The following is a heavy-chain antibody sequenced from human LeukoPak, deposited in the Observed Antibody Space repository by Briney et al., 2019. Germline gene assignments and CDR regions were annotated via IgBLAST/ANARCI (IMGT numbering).Heavy chain of an antibody. CDR2: ISGGGSGT. D-gene: IGHD6-19*01. J-gene: IGHJ4*02. V-gene: IGHV3-23*01. Sequence: PGGSLRLSCAASGFTFSIYAMSWVRQAPGKGLEWVSTISGGGSGTYYADSVKGRFTISRDNSKNTLYLQMNSLRAEDTAVYYCARVRYSSGWLGVGHFDYWGQGTLVTVSS. CDR1: GFTFSIYA. CDR3: ARVRYSSGWLGVGHFDY.